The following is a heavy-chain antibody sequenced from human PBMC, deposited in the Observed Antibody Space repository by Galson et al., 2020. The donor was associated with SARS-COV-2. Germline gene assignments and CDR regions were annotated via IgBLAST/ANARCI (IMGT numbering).Heavy chain of an antibody. CDR2: IYSGGNT. V-gene: IGHV3-53*04. J-gene: IGHJ4*02. CDR1: GFTVNINY. D-gene: IGHD2-21*01. CDR3: ARVVRSGGAWYYNY. Sequence: TGGSLSLSCAASGFTVNINYMTWVRQAPGKGLEWVSTIYSGGNTYYADSLKGRFTISRQNSENTLYLQMNSLRTDDTAVYYCARVVRSGGAWYYNYWGQGTLVTVSS.